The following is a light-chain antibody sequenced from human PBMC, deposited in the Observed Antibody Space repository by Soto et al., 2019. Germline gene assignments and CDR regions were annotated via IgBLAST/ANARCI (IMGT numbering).Light chain of an antibody. CDR2: AAS. J-gene: IGKJ3*01. Sequence: DIQMTQSPSSLSASVGDRVTITCRASQGISNYLAWYQQKPGKVPKLLIYAASTLQSGVPSRFSGSGSGTDFTLTISGLQPEDVAPYYCKKYSSAPFTFGPGTKVDIK. CDR1: QGISNY. V-gene: IGKV1-27*01. CDR3: KKYSSAPFT.